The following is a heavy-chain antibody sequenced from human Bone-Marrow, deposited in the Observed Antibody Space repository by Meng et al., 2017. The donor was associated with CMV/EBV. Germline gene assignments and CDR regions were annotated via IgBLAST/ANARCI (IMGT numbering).Heavy chain of an antibody. CDR1: GFTFRSYG. CDR3: ARAPADLDY. J-gene: IGHJ4*02. D-gene: IGHD6-13*01. CDR2: IKQDGSEQ. Sequence: RLSSAAFGFTFRSYGMGWVRQAPGKGLEGVANIKQDGSEQYYVYSVKGRFTISRDNAKNSLYLQMNNLKAEDTAVYYCARAPADLDYWGQGTLVTVSS. V-gene: IGHV3-7*01.